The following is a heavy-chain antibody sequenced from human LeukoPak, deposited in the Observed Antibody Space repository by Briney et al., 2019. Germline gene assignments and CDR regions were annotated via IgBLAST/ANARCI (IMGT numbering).Heavy chain of an antibody. D-gene: IGHD6-19*01. CDR1: GGSISTSNYY. CDR2: IYYSGST. V-gene: IGHV4-39*01. J-gene: IGHJ5*02. Sequence: SETLSLTCTVSGGSISTSNYYWGWLRQPPGTGLEWIGSIYYSGSTYYNPSLKSRVTISVDTSKNQFSLKVRSVTAADTAVYYCAKPRTRLAWFDPWGQGTLVTVSS. CDR3: AKPRTRLAWFDP.